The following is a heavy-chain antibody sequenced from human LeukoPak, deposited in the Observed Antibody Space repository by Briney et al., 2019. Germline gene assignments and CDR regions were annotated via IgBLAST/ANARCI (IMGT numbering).Heavy chain of an antibody. V-gene: IGHV3-30*04. J-gene: IGHJ4*02. Sequence: GGSLRLSCAASGFAFSSYAMHWVRQAPGKGLEWVAIISYDGITEDYSDSVKGRFSISRDNFKNTLFLQMNGLRSEDTAVYYCAMPPVVPTAYYFDYWGQGTLVTVSS. CDR1: GFAFSSYA. CDR3: AMPPVVPTAYYFDY. CDR2: ISYDGITE. D-gene: IGHD2-2*01.